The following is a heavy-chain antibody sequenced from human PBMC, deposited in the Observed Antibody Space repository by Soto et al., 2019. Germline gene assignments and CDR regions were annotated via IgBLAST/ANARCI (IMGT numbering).Heavy chain of an antibody. Sequence: SETLSLTCTVSGGSISSYYWSWIRQPPGKGLEWIGYIYYSGSTNYNPSLKSRVTISVDTSKNQFSLKLSSVTAADTAVYYCARHNWYSSSSRPLDYWGQGTLVTVSS. CDR3: ARHNWYSSSSRPLDY. D-gene: IGHD6-6*01. V-gene: IGHV4-59*08. J-gene: IGHJ4*02. CDR2: IYYSGST. CDR1: GGSISSYY.